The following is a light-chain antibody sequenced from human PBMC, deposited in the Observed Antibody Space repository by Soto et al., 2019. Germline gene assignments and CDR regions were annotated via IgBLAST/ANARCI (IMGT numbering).Light chain of an antibody. Sequence: QSVLTQPPSASETPGQRVTISCSGGSSNIGSTTVNWYQQFPGTAPKLLIYGNNQRPSGVPDRFSASKSGTSASLAISGLQSEDEADYYCASWDDSLNVVVFGGGTKVTVL. CDR1: SSNIGSTT. J-gene: IGLJ2*01. V-gene: IGLV1-44*01. CDR3: ASWDDSLNVVV. CDR2: GNN.